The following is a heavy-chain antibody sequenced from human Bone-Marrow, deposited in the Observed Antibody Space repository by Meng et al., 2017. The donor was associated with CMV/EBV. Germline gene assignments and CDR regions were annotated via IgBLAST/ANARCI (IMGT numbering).Heavy chain of an antibody. CDR2: ISASGSTI. CDR1: GFTFTHNY. CDR3: ASGMWLPFDY. D-gene: IGHD3-22*01. Sequence: GGSLRLSCAASGFTFTHNYMSWIRQAPGKGLEWVSYISASGSTIYYTDSVKGRFTISRDNAKNSLYLQMNSLRAEDTALYYCASGMWLPFDYWGQGTLVTVSS. J-gene: IGHJ4*02. V-gene: IGHV3-11*01.